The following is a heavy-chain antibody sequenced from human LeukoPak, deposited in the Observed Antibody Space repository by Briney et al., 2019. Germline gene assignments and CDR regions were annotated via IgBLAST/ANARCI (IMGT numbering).Heavy chain of an antibody. D-gene: IGHD3-3*01. J-gene: IGHJ5*02. V-gene: IGHV4-31*03. CDR1: GGSISSGGYY. Sequence: SETLSLTCTVSGGSISSGGYYWSWIRQHPGKGLEWIGYIYYSGSTYYNPSLKSRVTISVDTSKNQFSLKLSSVTAADMAVYYCARYPPEDFWSGYYTGETNWFDPWGQGTLVTVSS. CDR3: ARYPPEDFWSGYYTGETNWFDP. CDR2: IYYSGST.